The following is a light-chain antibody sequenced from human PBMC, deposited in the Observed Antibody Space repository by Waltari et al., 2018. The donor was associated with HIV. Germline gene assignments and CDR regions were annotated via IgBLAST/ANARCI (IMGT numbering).Light chain of an antibody. CDR1: TNDVGNYNL. Sequence: QSALTQPASVSGSPGPSITISCIGITNDVGNYNLVSWYQQHPGKAPKLIIYEITKRPSGVSNRFSGSKSGNTASLTISGLQADDEADYYCCSYANAGRTFGGGTKLTVL. J-gene: IGLJ2*01. CDR2: EIT. CDR3: CSYANAGRT. V-gene: IGLV2-23*02.